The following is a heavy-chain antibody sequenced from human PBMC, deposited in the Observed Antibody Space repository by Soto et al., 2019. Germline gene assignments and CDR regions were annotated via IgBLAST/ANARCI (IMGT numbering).Heavy chain of an antibody. CDR2: ICYSGST. Sequence: SETLSLTCTVSGGSINRYYWNWIRQPPGKGLEWIGYICYSGSTNYNPSLKSRVTMSVETSNNQFSLKLSSVTAADTAVYFCAGVGGVDGYNYLNYWGQGTQVTVSS. D-gene: IGHD5-12*01. V-gene: IGHV4-59*03. CDR1: GGSINRYY. J-gene: IGHJ4*02. CDR3: AGVGGVDGYNYLNY.